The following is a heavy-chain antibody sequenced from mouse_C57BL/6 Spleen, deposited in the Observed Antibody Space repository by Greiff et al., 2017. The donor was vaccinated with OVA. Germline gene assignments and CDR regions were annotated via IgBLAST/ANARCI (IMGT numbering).Heavy chain of an antibody. Sequence: VQLQQPGAELVMPGASVKLSCKASGYTFTSYWMHWVKQRPGQGLEWIGEIDPSDSYTNYNQKFKGKSTLTVDKSSSTAYMQLSSLTSEDSAVYYCARWRQLRPPYAMDYWGQGTSVTVSS. V-gene: IGHV1-69*01. CDR1: GYTFTSYW. CDR2: IDPSDSYT. D-gene: IGHD3-2*02. CDR3: ARWRQLRPPYAMDY. J-gene: IGHJ4*01.